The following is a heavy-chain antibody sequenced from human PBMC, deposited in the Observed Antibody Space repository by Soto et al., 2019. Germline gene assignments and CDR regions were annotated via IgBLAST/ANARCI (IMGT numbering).Heavy chain of an antibody. D-gene: IGHD3-22*01. V-gene: IGHV4-39*01. CDR1: GGSISSSSYY. CDR3: ARLRLYDSSGYYSNAGFDY. CDR2: IYYSGST. J-gene: IGHJ4*02. Sequence: PSETLSLTCTASGGSISSSSYYWGWIRQPPGKGLEWIRSIYYSGSTYYNPSLKSRVTISVDTSKNQFSLKLSSVTAADTAVYYCARLRLYDSSGYYSNAGFDYWGQGPLVTVS.